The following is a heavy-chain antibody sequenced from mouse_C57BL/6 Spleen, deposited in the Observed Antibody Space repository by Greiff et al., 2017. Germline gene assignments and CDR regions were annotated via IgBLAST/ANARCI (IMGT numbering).Heavy chain of an antibody. Sequence: QVQLQQPGAELVMPGASVKLSCKASGYTFTSYWMHWVKQRPGPGLEWIGEIDPSDSYTNYNQKFKGKSTLTVDKSSSTAYMQLSSLTSEDSAVYYCARGYGSSPYDYWGQGTTLTVSS. V-gene: IGHV1-69*01. CDR3: ARGYGSSPYDY. D-gene: IGHD1-1*01. J-gene: IGHJ2*01. CDR1: GYTFTSYW. CDR2: IDPSDSYT.